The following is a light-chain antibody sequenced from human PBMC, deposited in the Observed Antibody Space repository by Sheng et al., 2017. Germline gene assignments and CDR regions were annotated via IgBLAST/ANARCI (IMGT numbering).Light chain of an antibody. CDR1: DNDVGSYNL. J-gene: IGLJ3*02. CDR2: EVS. Sequence: QSALTQPASVSGSPGQSITFSCTGTDNDVGSYNLVSWYQQHPGKAPQLMIYEVSKRPSGVPDRFSGSKSGKKASLTISGLQTDDEADYYCSSYAGSNNWVFGGGTKLTVL. V-gene: IGLV2-14*02. CDR3: SSYAGSNNWV.